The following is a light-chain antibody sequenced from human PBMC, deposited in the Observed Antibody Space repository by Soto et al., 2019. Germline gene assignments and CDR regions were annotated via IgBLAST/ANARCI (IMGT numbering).Light chain of an antibody. CDR1: SSNIGAGYD. V-gene: IGLV1-40*01. Sequence: QPVLTQPPPVSGAPGQRVTISCTGSSSNIGAGYDVHWYQQLPGTAPKLLIYRNSNRTSGVPDRFSGSKSGTSASLAITGLQAEDEADYYCQSCDSSLSGSGVFGTGTKLSVL. CDR2: RNS. CDR3: QSCDSSLSGSGV. J-gene: IGLJ1*01.